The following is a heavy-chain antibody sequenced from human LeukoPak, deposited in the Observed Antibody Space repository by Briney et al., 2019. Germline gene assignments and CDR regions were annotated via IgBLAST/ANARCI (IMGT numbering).Heavy chain of an antibody. CDR1: GFTFSSYG. J-gene: IGHJ3*02. V-gene: IGHV3-30*18. CDR2: ISYDGSNK. Sequence: PGGSLRLSCAASGFTFSSYGMHWVRQAPGKGLEWVAVISYDGSNKYYADSVKGRFTISRDNSKNTLYLQMNSLRAEDTAVYYCAKDHVSRDAFDIWGQGTMVTVSS. D-gene: IGHD2-8*01. CDR3: AKDHVSRDAFDI.